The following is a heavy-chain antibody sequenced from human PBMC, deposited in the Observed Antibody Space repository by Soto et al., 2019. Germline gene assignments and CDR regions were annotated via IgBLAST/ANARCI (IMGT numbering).Heavy chain of an antibody. CDR1: GYPVTAYY. Sequence: QLHLVQSGAVVKKPGASVTVSCSASGYPVTAYYMHWVRQAPGRGLEWMGGINPATGAAKYTQTFQGRATKTRDTSTSKVFMELSGLTSGDTGGFYCARGGGVGVAGSAAFDMWGQGTLVTVSS. D-gene: IGHD3-3*01. J-gene: IGHJ3*02. CDR3: ARGGGVGVAGSAAFDM. V-gene: IGHV1-2*02. CDR2: INPATGAA.